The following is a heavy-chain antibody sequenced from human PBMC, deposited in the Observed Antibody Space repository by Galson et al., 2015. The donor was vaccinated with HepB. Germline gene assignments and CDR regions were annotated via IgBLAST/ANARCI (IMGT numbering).Heavy chain of an antibody. V-gene: IGHV3-30*04. CDR2: ISYDGSNK. Sequence: SLRLSCAASGFTFSSYAMHWVRQAPGKGLEWVAVISYDGSNKYYADSVKGRFTISRDNSKNTLYLQMNSLRAEDTAVYYCARDPGTFYFDYWGQGTLVTVSP. J-gene: IGHJ4*02. D-gene: IGHD3-16*01. CDR3: ARDPGTFYFDY. CDR1: GFTFSSYA.